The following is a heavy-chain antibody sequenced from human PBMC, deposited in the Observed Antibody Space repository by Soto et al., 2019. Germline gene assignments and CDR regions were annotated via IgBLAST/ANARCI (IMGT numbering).Heavy chain of an antibody. CDR3: ARGDLHDYFDY. CDR2: XLPIFXKA. Sequence: SVKVSCKASGCTFTGYYMHWVRQAPGQGLEWMGGXLPIFXKANYAQKLQGXVTITADXXTSTEYMELRSLRYEDKDVYYCARGDLHDYFDYWGKGTLVTVYS. V-gene: IGHV1-69*01. CDR1: GCTFTGYY. J-gene: IGHJ4*02.